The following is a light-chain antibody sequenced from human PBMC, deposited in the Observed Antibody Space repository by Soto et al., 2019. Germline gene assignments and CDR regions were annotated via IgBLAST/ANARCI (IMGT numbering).Light chain of an antibody. J-gene: IGKJ1*01. CDR1: QGIIXY. Sequence: IPLTQSPSSLCASVVDRVNITWRASQGIIXYLAWHQQKPGKAPKFLIDAPSTLQRGGPSRFSGRGSGTDFTLTVESLQPEYVATYYCQQGYSNPWTFGQGTKVDI. CDR3: QQGYSNPWT. CDR2: APS. V-gene: IGKV1-9*01.